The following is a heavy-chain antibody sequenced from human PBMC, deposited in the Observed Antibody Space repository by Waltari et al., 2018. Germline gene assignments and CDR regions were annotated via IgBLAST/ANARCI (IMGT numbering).Heavy chain of an antibody. CDR3: ARGYQSYWSRYYGMDV. CDR2: SHDSGST. V-gene: IGHV4-59*01. D-gene: IGHD3-3*01. J-gene: IGHJ6*02. CDR1: GVSMNAYF. Sequence: QVQLQESGPGLVKPSETLSLTCTVSGVSMNAYFWSWIRQSPGKGLEWIGYSHDSGSTSYKPSLNSRVTMSINMSENQFSLKLRSVTAADTAVYYCARGYQSYWSRYYGMDVWGHGTTVTVSS.